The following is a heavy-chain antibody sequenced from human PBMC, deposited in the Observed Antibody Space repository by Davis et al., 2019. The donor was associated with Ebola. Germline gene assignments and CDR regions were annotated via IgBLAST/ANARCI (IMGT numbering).Heavy chain of an antibody. CDR1: GFTFSSYS. Sequence: PGGSLRLSCAASGFTFSSYSMNWVRQAPGKGLEWVSSISSSSSYIYYADSVKGRFTISRDNAKNSLYLQMNSLRAEDTAVYYCASGPSSLYYYYMDVWGKGTTVTVSS. J-gene: IGHJ6*03. CDR3: ASGPSSLYYYYMDV. V-gene: IGHV3-21*01. CDR2: ISSSSSYI. D-gene: IGHD2-2*01.